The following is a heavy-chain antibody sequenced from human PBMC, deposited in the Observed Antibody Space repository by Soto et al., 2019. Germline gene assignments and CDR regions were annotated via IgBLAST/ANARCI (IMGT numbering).Heavy chain of an antibody. Sequence: SETLSLTCTVSGGSISSSSYYWGWIRQPPGKGLEWIGSIYYSGSTYYNPSLKSRVTISVDTSKNQFSLKLSSVTAADTAVYYCARGRSITIFGVVTYYYGMDVWGQGTTVTVSS. J-gene: IGHJ6*02. CDR2: IYYSGST. CDR3: ARGRSITIFGVVTYYYGMDV. V-gene: IGHV4-39*01. CDR1: GGSISSSSYY. D-gene: IGHD3-3*01.